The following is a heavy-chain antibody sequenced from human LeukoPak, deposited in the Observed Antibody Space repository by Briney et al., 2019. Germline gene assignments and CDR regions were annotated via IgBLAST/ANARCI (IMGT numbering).Heavy chain of an antibody. CDR3: ARLMRITIFGVATGPYYYYGMDV. J-gene: IGHJ6*02. D-gene: IGHD3-3*01. CDR2: IYPGDSDT. Sequence: GESLKISCKGSGYTFTSNWIGWVRQMPGKGLEWMGIIYPGDSDTRYSPSFQGQVTISADKSISTAYLQRSSLKASDTAMYYCARLMRITIFGVATGPYYYYGMDVWGQGTTVTVSS. V-gene: IGHV5-51*01. CDR1: GYTFTSNW.